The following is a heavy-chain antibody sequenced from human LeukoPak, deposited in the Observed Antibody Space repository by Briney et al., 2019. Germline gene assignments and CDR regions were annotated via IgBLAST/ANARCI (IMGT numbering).Heavy chain of an antibody. D-gene: IGHD5-12*01. CDR1: GYTFTGYY. V-gene: IGHV1-2*02. J-gene: IGHJ4*02. CDR3: AMIDSGYDSFDY. CDR2: INPNSGGT. Sequence: VASVNVPCKASGYTFTGYYMHWVRQAPGQGLEWMGWINPNSGGTNYAQKFQGRVTMPRDTSISTAYMELGTLRSDDTAVYYCAMIDSGYDSFDYWGQGTLVTVSS.